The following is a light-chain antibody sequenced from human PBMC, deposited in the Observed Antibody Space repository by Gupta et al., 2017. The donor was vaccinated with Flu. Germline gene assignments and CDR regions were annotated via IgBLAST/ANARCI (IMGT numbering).Light chain of an antibody. CDR3: QQNYSSSYT. CDR2: KAS. V-gene: IGKV1-5*03. CDR1: QSLSSW. Sequence: DIQMTQSPSTLSAYVGDRVTITCRASQSLSSWLAWYQQKPGKAPNLLIYKASKLESGVPSRFSGSGSGTEFTLIISSLQPDDFATYYCQQNYSSSYTFGRGTKVEI. J-gene: IGKJ4*01.